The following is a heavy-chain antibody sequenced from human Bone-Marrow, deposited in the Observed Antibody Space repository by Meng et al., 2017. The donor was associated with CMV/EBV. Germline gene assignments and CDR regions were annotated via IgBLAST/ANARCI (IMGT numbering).Heavy chain of an antibody. J-gene: IGHJ6*02. Sequence: SVKVSCKASGGTFSSYGISWVRQAPGQGLEWMGGIIPIFGTANYAQKFQGRFTITTDDSTSTAYMELSRLRSDDTAVYYCARGGYCSSTSCSDYYYYYGMDVWGQGTTVTVSS. CDR2: IIPIFGTA. D-gene: IGHD2-2*01. V-gene: IGHV1-69*05. CDR3: ARGGYCSSTSCSDYYYYYGMDV. CDR1: GGTFSSYG.